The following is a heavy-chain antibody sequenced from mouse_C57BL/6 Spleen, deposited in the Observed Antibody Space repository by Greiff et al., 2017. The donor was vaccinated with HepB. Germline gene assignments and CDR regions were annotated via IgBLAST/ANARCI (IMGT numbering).Heavy chain of an antibody. D-gene: IGHD1-1*01. CDR2: FSDGGSYT. CDR1: GFTFSSYA. Sequence: EVQRVESGGGLVKPGGSLKLSCAASGFTFSSYAMSWVRQTPEKRLEWVATFSDGGSYTYYPDNVKGRFTISRENAKNNLYLQMSHLKSEDTAMYYCARVDYGSSNWYFDGWGTGTTVTVSS. CDR3: ARVDYGSSNWYFDG. V-gene: IGHV5-4*01. J-gene: IGHJ1*03.